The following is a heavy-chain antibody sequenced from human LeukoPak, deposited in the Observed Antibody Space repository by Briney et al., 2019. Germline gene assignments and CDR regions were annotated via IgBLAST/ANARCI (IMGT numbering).Heavy chain of an antibody. D-gene: IGHD1-26*01. Sequence: SETLSLTCTVSGGSISNYYWSWIRQPPGKGLEWIGYIYYSGSTYYNPSLKSRVTISVDTSKNQFSLKLSSVTAADTAVYYCARTIVGAIVPFDYWGQGTLVTVSS. J-gene: IGHJ4*02. V-gene: IGHV4-59*08. CDR2: IYYSGST. CDR1: GGSISNYY. CDR3: ARTIVGAIVPFDY.